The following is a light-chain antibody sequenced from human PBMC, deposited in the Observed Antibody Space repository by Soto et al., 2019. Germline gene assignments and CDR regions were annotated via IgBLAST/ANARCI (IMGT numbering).Light chain of an antibody. J-gene: IGLJ1*01. V-gene: IGLV2-11*01. Sequence: QSVLTQPRSVSGSPGQSVTISCTGTSNYVSWYQQHPGKAPKLMIFDVTKRPSGVPDRFSGSKSGNTASLTISGLQAEDEADYYCCSFAGSYTSYVFGFGTKVTVL. CDR2: DVT. CDR1: SNY. CDR3: CSFAGSYTSYV.